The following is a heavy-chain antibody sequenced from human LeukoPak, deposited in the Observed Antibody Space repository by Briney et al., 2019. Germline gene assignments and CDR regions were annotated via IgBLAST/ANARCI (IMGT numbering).Heavy chain of an antibody. J-gene: IGHJ4*02. CDR2: ISYDGGNK. Sequence: GGSLRLSCAASGFTFSSYAMHWVRQAPGKGLEWVAVISYDGGNKYYADSVKGRFTISRDNSKNTLYLQMNSLRAEDTAVYYCARDFGIAVLDYWGQGTLVTVSS. CDR1: GFTFSSYA. D-gene: IGHD6-19*01. CDR3: ARDFGIAVLDY. V-gene: IGHV3-30-3*01.